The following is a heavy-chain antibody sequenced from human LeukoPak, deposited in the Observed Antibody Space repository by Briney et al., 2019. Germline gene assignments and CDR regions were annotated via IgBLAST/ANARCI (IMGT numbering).Heavy chain of an antibody. J-gene: IGHJ4*02. CDR1: GYTFTSYY. V-gene: IGHV1-46*01. CDR2: INPSGGST. Sequence: ASVKVSCKASGYTFTSYYMHWVRQAPGQGLEWMGIINPSGGSTSYAQKFQGRVTMTRDTSTSTVYMELSSLRSEDTAVYYRARVALRPYSSGWFDYWGQGTLVTVSS. CDR3: ARVALRPYSSGWFDY. D-gene: IGHD6-19*01.